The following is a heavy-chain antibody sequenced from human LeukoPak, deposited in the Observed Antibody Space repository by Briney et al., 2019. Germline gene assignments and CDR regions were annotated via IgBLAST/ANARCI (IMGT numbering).Heavy chain of an antibody. Sequence: GGSLRLSCAASGFTFRSYSMHWVRQAPGKGLEWVAVISYDGSNKYYADSVKGRFTISRDNSKNTLYLQMNSLRTEDTAVYYCARGGYYYDSSGYYYSYYYYYYYMDVWGKGTTVTISS. CDR2: ISYDGSNK. CDR1: GFTFRSYS. CDR3: ARGGYYYDSSGYYYSYYYYYYYMDV. D-gene: IGHD3-22*01. J-gene: IGHJ6*03. V-gene: IGHV3-30*04.